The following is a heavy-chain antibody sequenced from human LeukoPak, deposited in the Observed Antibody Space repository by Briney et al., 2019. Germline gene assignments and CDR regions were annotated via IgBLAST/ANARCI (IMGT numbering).Heavy chain of an antibody. V-gene: IGHV4-39*01. CDR1: GVSISSTYF. Sequence: SETLSLTCTVSGVSISSTYFWGWVRQPPGKGLEWIGSISYSGSPSYYNPSLKSRVTISVDTSKNQFSLKLSSVTAADTAVYYCARDHYILQMVSAIPDAFDIWGQGTMVTVFS. CDR2: ISYSGSPS. J-gene: IGHJ3*02. CDR3: ARDHYILQMVSAIPDAFDI. D-gene: IGHD2-8*01.